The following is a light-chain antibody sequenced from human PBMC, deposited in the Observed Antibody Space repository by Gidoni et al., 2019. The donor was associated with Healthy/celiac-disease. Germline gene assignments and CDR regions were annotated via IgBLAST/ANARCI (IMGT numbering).Light chain of an antibody. V-gene: IGKV1-5*03. CDR2: KAS. CDR1: QSSSSW. Sequence: DIHLTQSPSTLSASVGDRVTITCRASQSSSSWLAWYQQKPGKAPKLLIYKASSLESGVPSRFSGSGSGTEFTLTISSLQPDDFATYYCQQYNSYSSCSFXQXTKLEIK. CDR3: QQYNSYSSCS. J-gene: IGKJ2*04.